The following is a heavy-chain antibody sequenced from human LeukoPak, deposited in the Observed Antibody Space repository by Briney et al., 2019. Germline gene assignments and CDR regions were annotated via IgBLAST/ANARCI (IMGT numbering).Heavy chain of an antibody. D-gene: IGHD3-22*01. CDR3: ARGYDRNGYQSRGFDY. Sequence: SETLSLTRTVSGGSSSSGSFYWSWIRQTAGKGLEWIGRIYPSGDSQYSPSFRSRATISLDTRNQFSLKLSSVTAADTAVYFCARGYDRNGYQSRGFDYWGQGALVNVSS. CDR1: GGSSSSGSFY. J-gene: IGHJ4*02. CDR2: IYPSGDS. V-gene: IGHV4-61*02.